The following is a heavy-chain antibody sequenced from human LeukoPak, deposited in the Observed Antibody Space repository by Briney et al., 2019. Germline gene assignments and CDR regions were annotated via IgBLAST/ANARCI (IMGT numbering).Heavy chain of an antibody. D-gene: IGHD3-22*01. CDR3: ARNGYYYDSSGYYGYYMDV. CDR1: GFTVSSNY. CDR2: IYSGGST. J-gene: IGHJ6*03. V-gene: IGHV3-53*01. Sequence: GGSLRLSCAAPGFTVSSNYMSWVRQAPGKGLEWVSVIYSGGSTYYADSVKGRFTISRDNSKNTLYLQMNSLRAEDTAVYYCARNGYYYDSSGYYGYYMDVWGKGTTVTVSS.